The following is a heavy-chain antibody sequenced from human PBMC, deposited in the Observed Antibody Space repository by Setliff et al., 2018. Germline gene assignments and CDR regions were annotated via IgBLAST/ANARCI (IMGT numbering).Heavy chain of an antibody. Sequence: VASVKVSCKAFGYTFAKCGTSWVRQAPGQGLEWMGWISGYNGYTVYAQKLQGRVALTTDTSTGTAYMEVRSLRSDDTAQYYCVRDRAAIVVGPPTAAFDIWGQGTMVTVSS. V-gene: IGHV1-18*01. CDR2: ISGYNGYT. CDR3: VRDRAAIVVGPPTAAFDI. D-gene: IGHD2-2*01. CDR1: GYTFAKCG. J-gene: IGHJ3*02.